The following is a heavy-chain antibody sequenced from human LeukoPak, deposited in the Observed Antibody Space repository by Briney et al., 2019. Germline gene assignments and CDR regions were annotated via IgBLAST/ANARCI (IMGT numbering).Heavy chain of an antibody. CDR2: IYYSGST. J-gene: IGHJ4*02. V-gene: IGHV4-39*01. D-gene: IGHD1-26*01. Sequence: SETLSLTCTVSGGSISSSSYYWGWIRQPPGKGLEWIGSIYYSGSTYYNPSLKSRVTISVDTSKNQFSLKLSSVTAADTAVYYCASHRIVGASYYFDYWGQGTLVTVSS. CDR1: GGSISSSSYY. CDR3: ASHRIVGASYYFDY.